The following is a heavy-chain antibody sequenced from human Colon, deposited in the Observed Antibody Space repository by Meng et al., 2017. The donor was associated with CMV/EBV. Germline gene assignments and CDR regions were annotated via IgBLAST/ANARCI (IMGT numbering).Heavy chain of an antibody. CDR3: LKSCGWSLFDY. CDR1: GYPFTAYS. J-gene: IGHJ4*02. D-gene: IGHD2-15*01. Sequence: SGWGGKGPGSSVQVSCKTSGYPFTAYSRHLLRLATGEGLKWVGWIRSDGSATKYAQKVRGRVTMTRHASVSTAYMELSGLTSDDTAVYFCLKSCGWSLFDYWVPGALVTVSS. V-gene: IGHV1-2*02. CDR2: IRSDGSAT.